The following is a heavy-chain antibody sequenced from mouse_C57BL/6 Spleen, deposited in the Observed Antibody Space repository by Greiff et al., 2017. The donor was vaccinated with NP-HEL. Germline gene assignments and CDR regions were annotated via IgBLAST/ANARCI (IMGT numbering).Heavy chain of an antibody. V-gene: IGHV3-6*01. CDR3: ARPYDYDGWFAY. CDR2: ISYDGSN. CDR1: GYSITSGYY. Sequence: EVQLVESGPGLVKPSQSLSLTCSVTGYSITSGYYWNWIRQFPGNKLEWMGYISYDGSNNYNPSLKNRISITRDTSKNQFFLKLNSVTTEDTATYYCARPYDYDGWFAYWGQGTLVTVSA. J-gene: IGHJ3*01. D-gene: IGHD2-4*01.